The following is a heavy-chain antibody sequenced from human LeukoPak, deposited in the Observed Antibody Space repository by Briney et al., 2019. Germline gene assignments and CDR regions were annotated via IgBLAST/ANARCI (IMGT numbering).Heavy chain of an antibody. V-gene: IGHV1-69*01. CDR1: GGTFSSYA. J-gene: IGHJ2*01. CDR2: IIPIFGTA. Sequence: GSSVKVSCKASGGTFSSYAISWVRQVPGRGLEWMGGIIPIFGTANYAQKFQGRVTITADESTSTAYMELSSLRSEDTAVYYCARDLRVVSSGYFDLWGRGTLVTVSS. D-gene: IGHD5/OR15-5a*01. CDR3: ARDLRVVSSGYFDL.